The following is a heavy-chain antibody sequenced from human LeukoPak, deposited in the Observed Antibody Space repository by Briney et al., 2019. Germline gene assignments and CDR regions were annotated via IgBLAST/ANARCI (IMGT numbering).Heavy chain of an antibody. CDR2: ITPLNGDT. D-gene: IGHD3/OR15-3a*01. Sequence: GASVKVSCKASVYTFTYRYLHRVRQAPGQALEWMGWITPLNGDTNYPQRFQDRVTITRDGSMSTAYMELRSLRSEDTAIYYCVNSGTYAFVIWGPGTMVTVSS. CDR1: VYTFTYRY. CDR3: VNSGTYAFVI. J-gene: IGHJ3*02. V-gene: IGHV1-45*01.